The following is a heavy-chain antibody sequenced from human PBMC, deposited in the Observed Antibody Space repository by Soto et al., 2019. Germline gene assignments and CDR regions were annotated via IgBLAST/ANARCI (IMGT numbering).Heavy chain of an antibody. CDR3: ARAGDGGNSGAFDI. V-gene: IGHV3-33*01. J-gene: IGHJ3*02. CDR1: GFNFSSYG. D-gene: IGHD2-21*02. CDR2: IWYDGSNK. Sequence: GGSLRLSCAASGFNFSSYGMHWVRQAPGKGLEWVAVIWYDGSNKYYADSVKGRFTISRDNSKNTLYLQMNSLRAEDTAVYYCARAGDGGNSGAFDIWGQGTMVTVSS.